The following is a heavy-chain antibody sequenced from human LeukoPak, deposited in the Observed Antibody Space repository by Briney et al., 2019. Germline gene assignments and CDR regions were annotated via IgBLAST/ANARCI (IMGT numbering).Heavy chain of an antibody. J-gene: IGHJ5*02. Sequence: PSETLSLTCTVSGGSISSSSYYWGWIRQPPGKGLEWIGRIYTSGSTDYNPSLGSRVSMSEDTSKNQLSLKLTSVTAADTAVYFCARGDYYDGGGRNWFDPWGQGTLVTVSS. CDR3: ARGDYYDGGGRNWFDP. V-gene: IGHV4-39*07. CDR1: GGSISSSSYY. D-gene: IGHD3-16*01. CDR2: IYTSGST.